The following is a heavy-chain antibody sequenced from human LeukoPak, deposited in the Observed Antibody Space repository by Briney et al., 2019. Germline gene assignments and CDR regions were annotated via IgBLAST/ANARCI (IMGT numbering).Heavy chain of an antibody. D-gene: IGHD3-9*01. V-gene: IGHV1-69*01. J-gene: IGHJ4*02. CDR3: ARGAERWYYDILTGSDY. Sequence: ASVTVSFKGSGGTFIIYAISWVRQAPGQGGEGMGGIIPIFGTANYSQKVQGRVTITADESTSTAYMELSSLRSEDTAVYYCARGAERWYYDILTGSDYWGQGTLVTVSS. CDR1: GGTFIIYA. CDR2: IIPIFGTA.